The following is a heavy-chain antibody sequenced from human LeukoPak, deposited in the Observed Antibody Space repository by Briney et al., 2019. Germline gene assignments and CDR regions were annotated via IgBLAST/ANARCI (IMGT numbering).Heavy chain of an antibody. D-gene: IGHD4-17*01. J-gene: IGHJ4*02. CDR3: ARDYGDYGFDY. V-gene: IGHV1-2*02. CDR2: INPNSGGT. Sequence: ASVKVSCKASGYTFTGYYIHWVRQAPGQGLEWMGWINPNSGGTNYAQKFQGRVTLTRDTSISTAYMELSSLRSDDTAVYYCARDYGDYGFDYWGQGTLVTVSP. CDR1: GYTFTGYY.